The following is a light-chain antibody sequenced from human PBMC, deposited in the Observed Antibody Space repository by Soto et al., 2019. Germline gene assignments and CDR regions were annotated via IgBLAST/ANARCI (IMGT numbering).Light chain of an antibody. V-gene: IGKV3-20*01. CDR2: GAS. CDR1: QNVNANF. CDR3: QQYGTTPWT. J-gene: IGKJ1*01. Sequence: EIVLTQFPGTLSLSPGERATLSCRASQNVNANFVAWHQHRPGRPPRLLIYGASNRATGISDRFSGSGSGTDFTLTISRLEPEDFAVYYCQQYGTTPWTFGQGTKVEVK.